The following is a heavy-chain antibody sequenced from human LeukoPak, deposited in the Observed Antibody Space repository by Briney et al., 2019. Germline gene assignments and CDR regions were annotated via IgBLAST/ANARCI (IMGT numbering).Heavy chain of an antibody. V-gene: IGHV1-2*02. Sequence: ASVKVSCKASGYTFTSYAIHWVRQAPGQGLEWMGWITPSGGTNYPQKFQGRFAITWDTAITTAYMDLSRLTSDDPAVYYCARDRYGDGFAHLDYWGQGALVTVSS. CDR3: ARDRYGDGFAHLDY. CDR1: GYTFTSYA. J-gene: IGHJ4*02. D-gene: IGHD5-24*01. CDR2: ITPSGGT.